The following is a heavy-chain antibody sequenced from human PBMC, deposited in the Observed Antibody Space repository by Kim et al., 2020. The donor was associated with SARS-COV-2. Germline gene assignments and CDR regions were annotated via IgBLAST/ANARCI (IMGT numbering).Heavy chain of an antibody. V-gene: IGHV3-15*01. CDR3: TTDHYYYDSPCLDY. CDR2: IKSKTDGGTT. D-gene: IGHD3-22*01. Sequence: GGSLRLSCAASGFTFSNAWMSWVRQAPGKGLEWVGRIKSKTDGGTTDYAAPVKCRFTISRDDSKNTLYLQMNSLKTEDTAVYYCTTDHYYYDSPCLDYWGQGTLVTVSS. CDR1: GFTFSNAW. J-gene: IGHJ4*02.